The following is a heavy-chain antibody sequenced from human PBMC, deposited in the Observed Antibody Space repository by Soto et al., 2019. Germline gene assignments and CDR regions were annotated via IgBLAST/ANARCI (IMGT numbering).Heavy chain of an antibody. CDR2: IKSKTDGGTT. J-gene: IGHJ4*02. CDR1: GFTFSNAW. D-gene: IGHD2-2*01. CDR3: TSDVGSIVVVPAAMGPYYFDY. Sequence: GGSLRLSCAASGFTFSNAWMSWVRQAPGKGLEWVGRIKSKTDGGTTDYAAPVKGRFTISRDDSKNTLYLQMNSLKTEDTAVYYCTSDVGSIVVVPAAMGPYYFDYWGQGTLVTVS. V-gene: IGHV3-15*01.